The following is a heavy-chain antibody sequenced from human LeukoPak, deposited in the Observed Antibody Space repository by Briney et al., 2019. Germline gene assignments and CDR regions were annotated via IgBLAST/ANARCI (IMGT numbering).Heavy chain of an antibody. J-gene: IGHJ3*02. D-gene: IGHD3-10*01. V-gene: IGHV4-30-4*08. CDR3: ARPSGSGVYDAFDI. Sequence: PSETLSLTCTVSGGSVSSGDYYWTWIRQPPGKGLEFIGYIRNRGTPFYNPSLSSRVSISVDTSQTQFSLKLRSVTAADTAVYYCARPSGSGVYDAFDIWGQGTMVTVSS. CDR2: IRNRGTP. CDR1: GGSVSSGDYY.